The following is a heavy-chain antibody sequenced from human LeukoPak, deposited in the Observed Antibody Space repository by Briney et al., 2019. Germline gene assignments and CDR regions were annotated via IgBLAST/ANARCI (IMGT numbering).Heavy chain of an antibody. CDR3: ARTQAAGLDY. J-gene: IGHJ4*02. D-gene: IGHD6-13*01. Sequence: ESGPALVKPTQTLTLTCTFSGFSLSPSGMRVSWIRQPPGQALEWLARIDWDDNKFYSSSLKTRLTISKDTSKNQVVLTMTNMDPVDTATYYCARTQAAGLDYWGQGTLVTVSS. CDR1: GFSLSPSGMR. CDR2: IDWDDNK. V-gene: IGHV2-70*04.